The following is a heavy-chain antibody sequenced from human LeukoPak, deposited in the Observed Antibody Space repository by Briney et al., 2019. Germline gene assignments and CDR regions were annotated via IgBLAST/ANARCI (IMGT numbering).Heavy chain of an antibody. CDR3: AREVTLYYDFWSGYSGGAFDI. V-gene: IGHV3-33*01. J-gene: IGHJ3*02. D-gene: IGHD3-3*01. CDR2: IWYDGSKK. Sequence: GGSLRLSCAASGFSFSSYGMHWVRQAPGKGLEWVAVIWYDGSKKYYADSVKGRFIISRDNSKNTLYLQMNSLRAEDTAVYYCAREVTLYYDFWSGYSGGAFDIWGQGTMVTVSS. CDR1: GFSFSSYG.